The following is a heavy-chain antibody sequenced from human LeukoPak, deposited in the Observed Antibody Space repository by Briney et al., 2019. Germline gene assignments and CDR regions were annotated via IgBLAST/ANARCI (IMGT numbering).Heavy chain of an antibody. CDR2: ISGNSDNI. J-gene: IGHJ3*01. Sequence: PGGSLRLSCAASGFTFDHYAMHWVRLVSGKGLEWVSRISGNSDNIAYADSVKGRFSISRDNANNFLHLQMNSLRSEDTVLYYWVKGGWGDSWGQGTMVTVSS. D-gene: IGHD2-21*02. CDR3: VKGGWGDS. CDR1: GFTFDHYA. V-gene: IGHV3-9*01.